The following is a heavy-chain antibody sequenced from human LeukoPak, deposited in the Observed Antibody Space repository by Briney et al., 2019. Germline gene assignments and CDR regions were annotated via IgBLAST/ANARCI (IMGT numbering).Heavy chain of an antibody. Sequence: GASVKVSCKASGYTFTGYYMHWVRQAPGQGLEWMGRINPNSGGTNYAQKFQGRVTMTRDTSISTAYMELSRLRSDDTAVYYCARVRAVAAFLDFDYWGQGTLVTVSS. CDR3: ARVRAVAAFLDFDY. D-gene: IGHD6-19*01. CDR2: INPNSGGT. CDR1: GYTFTGYY. J-gene: IGHJ4*02. V-gene: IGHV1-2*06.